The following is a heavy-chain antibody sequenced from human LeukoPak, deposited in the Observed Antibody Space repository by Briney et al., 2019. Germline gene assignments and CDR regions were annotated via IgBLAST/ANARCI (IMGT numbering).Heavy chain of an antibody. CDR1: RFTFSSYG. CDR3: ARGGESYYGSGSHDY. D-gene: IGHD3-10*01. Sequence: GGSLRLSCAASRFTFSSYGMHWVRQAPGKGLEWVAFNRYDGSNKYYADSVKGRFTISRDNSKNTLYLQMNSLRADDTVVYYCARGGESYYGSGSHDYWGQGTLVTVS. V-gene: IGHV3-30*02. J-gene: IGHJ4*02. CDR2: NRYDGSNK.